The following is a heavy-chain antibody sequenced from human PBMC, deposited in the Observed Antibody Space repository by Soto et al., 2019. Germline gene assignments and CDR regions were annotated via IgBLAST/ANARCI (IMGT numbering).Heavy chain of an antibody. D-gene: IGHD3-10*01. CDR3: ARDQELVRGVRICDY. Sequence: EVQLVESGGGLVKPGGSLRLSCAASGFTFSSYSMNWVRQAPGKGLEWVSSISSSSSYIYYADSVKGRFTISRDNAKNSLYLQMNSLRAEDTAVYYCARDQELVRGVRICDYWGQGTLVTVSS. V-gene: IGHV3-21*01. J-gene: IGHJ4*02. CDR1: GFTFSSYS. CDR2: ISSSSSYI.